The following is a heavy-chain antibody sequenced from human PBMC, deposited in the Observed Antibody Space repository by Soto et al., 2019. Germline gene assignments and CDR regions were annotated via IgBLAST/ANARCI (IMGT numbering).Heavy chain of an antibody. D-gene: IGHD3-10*01. Sequence: QVQLQESGPGLVKPSQTLSLTCTVSGGSISSGGYYWSWIRQHPGKGLEWIGYIYYSGSTYYNPSLESRVNISVDTSKNQFSMKLRSVTAADTAVYYCARRPWDYGSGSYYAPNYYYYYMDVCGKGPKLTASS. CDR1: GGSISSGGYY. CDR3: ARRPWDYGSGSYYAPNYYYYYMDV. CDR2: IYYSGST. J-gene: IGHJ6*03. V-gene: IGHV4-31*03.